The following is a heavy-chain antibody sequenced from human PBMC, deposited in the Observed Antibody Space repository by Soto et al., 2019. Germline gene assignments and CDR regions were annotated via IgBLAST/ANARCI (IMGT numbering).Heavy chain of an antibody. Sequence: PGGSLRLSCAASGFTFSNYAMSWVRQAPGKGLEWVSVISGSGDSTYYSDSVKGRFTISRDSSKNTLYLQMNSLRAEDTAVYYCANPTLYCSRTSCYDYWGQGTLVTVSS. D-gene: IGHD2-2*01. CDR2: ISGSGDST. CDR3: ANPTLYCSRTSCYDY. CDR1: GFTFSNYA. J-gene: IGHJ4*02. V-gene: IGHV3-23*01.